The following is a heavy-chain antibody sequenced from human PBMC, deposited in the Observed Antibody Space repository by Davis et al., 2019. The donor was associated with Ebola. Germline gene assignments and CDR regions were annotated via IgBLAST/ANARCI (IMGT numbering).Heavy chain of an antibody. CDR3: AKDQWSVAGTRGWFDP. V-gene: IGHV3-23*01. CDR2: ISGSGGST. D-gene: IGHD6-19*01. CDR1: GFTFSSYA. J-gene: IGHJ5*02. Sequence: GESLKISCAASGFTFSSYAMSWVRQAPGKGLAWVSAISGSGGSTYYADSVKGRFTISRDNSKNTLYLQMNSLRAEDTAVYYCAKDQWSVAGTRGWFDPWGQGNLVTVSS.